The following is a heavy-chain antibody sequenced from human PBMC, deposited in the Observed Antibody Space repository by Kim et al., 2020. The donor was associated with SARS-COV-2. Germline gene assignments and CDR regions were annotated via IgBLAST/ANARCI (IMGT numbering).Heavy chain of an antibody. Sequence: ASVKVSCKASGYTFTSYYMHWVRQAPGQGLEWMGIINPSGGSTSYAQKFQGRVTMTRDTSTSTVYMELSSLRSEDTAVYYCARALTTHSSSWYLDYWGQGPLVTVSS. D-gene: IGHD6-13*01. CDR3: ARALTTHSSSWYLDY. CDR2: INPSGGST. CDR1: GYTFTSYY. V-gene: IGHV1-46*01. J-gene: IGHJ4*02.